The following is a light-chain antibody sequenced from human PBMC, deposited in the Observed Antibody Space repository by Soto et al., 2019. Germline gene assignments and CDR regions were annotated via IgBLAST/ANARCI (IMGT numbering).Light chain of an antibody. V-gene: IGKV1-39*01. J-gene: IGKJ1*01. CDR2: AAS. CDR3: QQSYSVPR. CDR1: RSISNY. Sequence: DIQMTQSPSSLSASVGDRVTITCRASRSISNYLNWYQQKSGKAPRLLIYAASSLQTGVPSRFSGTGAGTAFTLTITSLQPEDSATYYWQQSYSVPRFGQGTRVDLK.